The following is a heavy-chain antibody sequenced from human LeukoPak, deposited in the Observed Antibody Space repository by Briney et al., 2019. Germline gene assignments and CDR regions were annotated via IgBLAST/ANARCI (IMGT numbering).Heavy chain of an antibody. CDR3: ARGSLTYYYDSSGYYSSTFDY. Sequence: GASVKVSCKASGYTFTGYYMHWVRQAPGQGLEWMGIINPSGGSTSYAQKFQGRVTMTRDTSTSTVYMELSSLRSEDTAVYYCARGSLTYYYDSSGYYSSTFDYWGQGTLVTVSS. J-gene: IGHJ4*02. D-gene: IGHD3-22*01. CDR1: GYTFTGYY. CDR2: INPSGGST. V-gene: IGHV1-46*01.